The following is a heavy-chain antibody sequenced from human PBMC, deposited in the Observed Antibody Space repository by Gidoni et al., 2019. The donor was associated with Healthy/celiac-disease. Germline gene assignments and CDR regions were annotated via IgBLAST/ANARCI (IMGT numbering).Heavy chain of an antibody. CDR1: GYTITELS. CDR2: LDPEDGET. V-gene: IGHV1-24*01. D-gene: IGHD4-17*01. J-gene: IGHJ6*02. Sequence: QVQRVQSGAEVKKPGASVKVSCSVSGYTITELSMQWVRQAPGQGLGWMGGLDPEDGETIYAQKYQGRVTMTEDTSTDTAYMELSSLRSEDTAVYYCATTPLTVTTRGSYYYYYGMDVWGQGTTVTVSS. CDR3: ATTPLTVTTRGSYYYYYGMDV.